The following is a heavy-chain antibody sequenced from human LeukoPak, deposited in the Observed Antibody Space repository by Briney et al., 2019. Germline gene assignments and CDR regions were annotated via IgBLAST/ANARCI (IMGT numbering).Heavy chain of an antibody. CDR3: ARVGYYDSSGYYDY. D-gene: IGHD3-22*01. CDR1: GFTFSGFW. J-gene: IGHJ4*02. V-gene: IGHV3-7*03. CDR2: INSDGSEG. Sequence: GGSLRLSCAVSGFTFSGFWMSWSRQAPGKGLEWVASINSDGSEGYYADVVKGRFTISRDNAKNSLYLQINSLRAEDTAVYYCARVGYYDSSGYYDYWGQGTLVTVSS.